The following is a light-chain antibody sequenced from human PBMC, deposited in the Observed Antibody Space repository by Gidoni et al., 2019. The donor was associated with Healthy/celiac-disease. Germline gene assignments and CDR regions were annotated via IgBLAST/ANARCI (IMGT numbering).Light chain of an antibody. CDR3: QQRSNWPLFT. CDR1: QSVSSY. CDR2: DAS. V-gene: IGKV3-11*01. Sequence: DIVLTQSPATLSLSPGERATLSCRASQSVSSYLAGYQQRPGQAPRLLIYDASNRATGIPARFSGSGSGTDFTLTISSLEPEDFAVYYCQQRSNWPLFTFGPGTKVDIK. J-gene: IGKJ3*01.